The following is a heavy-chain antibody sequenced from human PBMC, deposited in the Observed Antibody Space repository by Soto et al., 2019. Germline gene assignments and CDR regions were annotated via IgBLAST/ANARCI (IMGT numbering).Heavy chain of an antibody. CDR2: IYWNDDR. D-gene: IGHD2-21*01. CDR1: GLSLTTGGVG. Sequence: SGPTVVNPTRTLTLTCTFSGLSLTTGGVGVGWIRHPTGMSLEWLAVIYWNDDRRRSPSLENSPTITKDTSKNQVLLTMTNMDPVDTANYYGIYRRASWDYHGLDVWGQGTPVTVSS. CDR3: IYRRASWDYHGLDV. J-gene: IGHJ6*02. V-gene: IGHV2-5*01.